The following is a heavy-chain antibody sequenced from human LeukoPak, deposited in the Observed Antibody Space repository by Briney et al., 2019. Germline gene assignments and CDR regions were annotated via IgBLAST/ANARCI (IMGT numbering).Heavy chain of an antibody. V-gene: IGHV4-61*05. CDR1: GGSISSSTYY. D-gene: IGHD6-19*01. CDR2: IYYSGST. CDR3: ASMRTSSGWPRWH. J-gene: IGHJ4*02. Sequence: SETLSLTCTVSGGSISSSTYYWSWIRQPPGKGLEWIGYIYYSGSTNYNPSLKSRVTISVDTSKNQFSLKLSSVTAADTAVYYCASMRTSSGWPRWHWGQGTLVTVFS.